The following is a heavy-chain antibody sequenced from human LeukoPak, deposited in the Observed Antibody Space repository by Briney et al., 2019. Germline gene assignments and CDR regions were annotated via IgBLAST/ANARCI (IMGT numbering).Heavy chain of an antibody. CDR2: IYYSGST. V-gene: IGHV4-30-4*07. J-gene: IGHJ4*02. CDR1: GDSISSGGYS. D-gene: IGHD1-26*01. Sequence: PSETLSLTCAVSGDSISSGGYSWSWIRQPPGKGLEWIGYIYYSGSTYYNPSLKSRVTISVDTSKNQFSLKLSSVTAADTAVYYCAGGALWVWGQGTLVTVSS. CDR3: AGGALWV.